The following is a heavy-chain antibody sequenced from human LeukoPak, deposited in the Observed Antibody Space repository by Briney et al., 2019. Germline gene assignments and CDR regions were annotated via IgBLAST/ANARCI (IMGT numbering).Heavy chain of an antibody. CDR3: AREVASSGYPDY. V-gene: IGHV3-74*03. CDR2: INGDGSNT. CDR1: GFTFSSHW. J-gene: IGHJ4*02. Sequence: GGSLRLSCAASGFTFSSHWMHWVRQAPGKGLVWVSRINGDGSNTTYADSVKGRFTISRDNSKNTLYLQMNSLRAEDTAVYYCAREVASSGYPDYWGQGTLVTVSS. D-gene: IGHD3-22*01.